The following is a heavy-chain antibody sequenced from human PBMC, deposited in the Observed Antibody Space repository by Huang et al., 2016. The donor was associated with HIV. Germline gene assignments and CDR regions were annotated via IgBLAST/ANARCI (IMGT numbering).Heavy chain of an antibody. J-gene: IGHJ3*02. CDR2: ISGHNGNT. V-gene: IGHV1-18*01. CDR1: GYTFTRNG. Sequence: QVQLVQSGAEVKKPGASVKLSCKASGYTFTRNGISWVRQAPGQALAWMGWISGHNGNTRYAQRFQDRVIMTTDTSTRTAYMELRNLIPEDTAIYYCAGDGAYYPGGGNAFDIWGQGTMVSVSS. D-gene: IGHD3-22*01. CDR3: AGDGAYYPGGGNAFDI.